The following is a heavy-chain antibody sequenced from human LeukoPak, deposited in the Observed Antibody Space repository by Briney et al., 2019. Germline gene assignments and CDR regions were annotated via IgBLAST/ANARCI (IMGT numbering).Heavy chain of an antibody. CDR2: IWYDGSNK. V-gene: IGHV3-33*01. CDR1: GFTFNTYG. J-gene: IGHJ1*01. Sequence: GGSLRLSCAASGFTFNTYGMNWVRQAPGKGLEWVAVIWYDGSNKYYAESVKGRFTISRDNSKNTLYLQMNSLRAEETAVYYCARDSLPRVFLPGGYFQHWGQGTLVTVSS. D-gene: IGHD3-10*01. CDR3: ARDSLPRVFLPGGYFQH.